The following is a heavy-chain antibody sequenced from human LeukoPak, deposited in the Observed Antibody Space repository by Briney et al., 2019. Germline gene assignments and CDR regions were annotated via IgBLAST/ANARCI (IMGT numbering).Heavy chain of an antibody. CDR1: GFTFSSYS. J-gene: IGHJ4*02. Sequence: GGSLRLSCAASGFTFSSYSMTWVRQAPGKGLEWVSSISSSSSYIYYADSVKGRFTISRDNAKNSLYLQMNGLRAEDTAVYYCARDIFAFWSGYLGYWGQGTLVTVSS. CDR2: ISSSSSYI. D-gene: IGHD3-3*01. CDR3: ARDIFAFWSGYLGY. V-gene: IGHV3-21*01.